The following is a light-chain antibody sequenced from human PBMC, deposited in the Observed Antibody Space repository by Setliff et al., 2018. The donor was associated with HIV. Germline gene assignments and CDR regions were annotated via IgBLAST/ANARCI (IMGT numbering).Light chain of an antibody. CDR2: EVS. Sequence: SVLTQSPSASGSPGQSVTISCTGTSSDVGGYNYVSWHQQHPGKAPKVIIYEVSKRPSGVPDRFSGSKSGNTASLTVSGLQAEDEADYYCSSYAGSSYVFGSGTKV. CDR3: SSYAGSSYV. V-gene: IGLV2-8*01. J-gene: IGLJ1*01. CDR1: SSDVGGYNY.